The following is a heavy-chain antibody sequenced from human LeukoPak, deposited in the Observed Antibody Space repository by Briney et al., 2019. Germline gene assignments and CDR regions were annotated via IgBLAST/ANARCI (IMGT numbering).Heavy chain of an antibody. Sequence: GGSLRLSCAASGFTFSMDWMQWVRQAPGKGLVWVSRLNSDGSSTDYADSVKGRFTISRDNAKNTLYLQMNSLRAEDTALYYCVRPFYPSSALGYGGQETLVTVSS. CDR2: LNSDGSST. J-gene: IGHJ4*02. CDR1: GFTFSMDW. CDR3: VRPFYPSSALGY. V-gene: IGHV3-74*01. D-gene: IGHD3-10*01.